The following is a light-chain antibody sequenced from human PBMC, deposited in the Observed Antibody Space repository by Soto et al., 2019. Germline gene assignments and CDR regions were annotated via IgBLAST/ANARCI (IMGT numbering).Light chain of an antibody. CDR3: QQYGSSPRFT. CDR1: QSVSR. J-gene: IGKJ2*01. V-gene: IGKV3-20*01. Sequence: EIVLTQSPGTLSLSPGERATLSCRASQSVSRLAWYQQKPGQAPRLLIYGASSRVTGIPDRFSGSGSGTDFTLTISRLEPADFAVYYCQQYGSSPRFTFGQGTKLEIK. CDR2: GAS.